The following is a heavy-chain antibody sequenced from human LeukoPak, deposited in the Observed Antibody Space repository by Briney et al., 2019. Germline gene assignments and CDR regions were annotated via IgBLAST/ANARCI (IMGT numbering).Heavy chain of an antibody. CDR3: ARDHQYAFDV. CDR2: ISGSGSTI. CDR1: GFTFSYYA. Sequence: GGSLRLSCAASGFTFSYYAMSWVRQAPGKGLEWVSYISGSGSTIHYVDSVKGRFTMSRDNGKNSLYLQMNSLRAEDTALYYCARDHQYAFDVWGQGTMVTVSS. J-gene: IGHJ3*01. D-gene: IGHD2-2*01. V-gene: IGHV3-48*01.